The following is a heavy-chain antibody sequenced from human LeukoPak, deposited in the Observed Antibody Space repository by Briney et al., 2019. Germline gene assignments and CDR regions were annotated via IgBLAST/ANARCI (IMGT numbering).Heavy chain of an antibody. CDR3: VVTSGTYYNPPDY. D-gene: IGHD3-10*01. CDR2: IYSSGNT. J-gene: IGHJ4*02. V-gene: IGHV4-31*03. CDR1: GGSISSGGYY. Sequence: SSETLSLTCTVSGGSISSGGYYWSWLRQHPGKGLEWIGYIYSSGNTYYNPSLKSRLTISVDTSENQFSLKLSSVTAADTAVYYCVVTSGTYYNPPDYWGQGTLVTVSS.